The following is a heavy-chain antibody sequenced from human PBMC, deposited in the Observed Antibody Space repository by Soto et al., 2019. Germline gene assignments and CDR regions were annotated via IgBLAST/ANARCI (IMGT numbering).Heavy chain of an antibody. J-gene: IGHJ4*02. V-gene: IGHV4-59*01. CDR2: IYYSGST. CDR3: ASAYGDYLDY. D-gene: IGHD4-17*01. Sequence: QVQLQESGPGLVKPSETLSLTCTVSGGSISSYYWSWIRQPPGKGLEWIGYIYYSGSTNYNPSLRSRVAISAAASKNQFSLKMSSVTAADTAVYSWASAYGDYLDYWGQGTLVTVSS. CDR1: GGSISSYY.